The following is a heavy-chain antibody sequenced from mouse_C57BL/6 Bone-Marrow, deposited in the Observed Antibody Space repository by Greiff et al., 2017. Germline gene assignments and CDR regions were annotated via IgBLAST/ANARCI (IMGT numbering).Heavy chain of an antibody. V-gene: IGHV5-9-1*02. CDR2: ISSGGDYI. CDR1: GFTFSSYA. Sequence: EVKLVESGEGLVKPGGSLKLSCAASGFTFSSYAMSWVRQTPEKRLEWVAYISSGGDYIYYADPVKGRLNISRDNARTTLDLQRSSLKFEDKAMYYCTRDYYGSSMYFDVWGTGTTVTVSS. J-gene: IGHJ1*03. D-gene: IGHD1-1*01. CDR3: TRDYYGSSMYFDV.